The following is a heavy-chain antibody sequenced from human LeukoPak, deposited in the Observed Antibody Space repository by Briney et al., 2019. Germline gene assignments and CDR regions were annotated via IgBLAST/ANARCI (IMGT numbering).Heavy chain of an antibody. D-gene: IGHD5-24*01. V-gene: IGHV3-23*01. Sequence: GGSLRLSCAASGFPFSSYAMGWVRQAPGKGLEWVSSIRGNGERTFYADSVKGRFTISRDNSKNTLHLQMDSLRAEDTAVYYCVRDYVGGNGYKSLGGNYGMDVWGQGTTVTVSS. CDR2: IRGNGERT. CDR3: VRDYVGGNGYKSLGGNYGMDV. CDR1: GFPFSSYA. J-gene: IGHJ6*02.